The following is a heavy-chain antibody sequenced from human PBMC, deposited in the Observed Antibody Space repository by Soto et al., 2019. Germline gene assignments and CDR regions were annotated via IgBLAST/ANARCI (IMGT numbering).Heavy chain of an antibody. CDR3: ARGYYYDSSGFRLDQ. CDR1: GFTISSYS. V-gene: IGHV3-30-3*01. Sequence: PGGSLRLSCAGSGFTISSYSIHWVRQAPCKGLEWVAIISYDGSNKYYADSVKGRFTVSRDNSKNTLSLQMNSLRAEDTAVYYCARGYYYDSSGFRLDQWGQRTLVAVSS. CDR2: ISYDGSNK. D-gene: IGHD3-22*01. J-gene: IGHJ4*02.